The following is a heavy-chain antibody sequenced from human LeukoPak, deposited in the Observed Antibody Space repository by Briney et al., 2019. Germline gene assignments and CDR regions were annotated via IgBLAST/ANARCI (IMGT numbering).Heavy chain of an antibody. Sequence: EASVKVSCKTSGYPFTKWEINRVRQAAGQGLEWLGWVHPDNGNTYYAQRFRGRVTMSRDTSTTTAYMELSGLRSNDTAVYFCATGPRNDPWGQGTLVTVSS. CDR1: GYPFTKWE. J-gene: IGHJ5*02. D-gene: IGHD1-14*01. V-gene: IGHV1-8*01. CDR3: ATGPRNDP. CDR2: VHPDNGNT.